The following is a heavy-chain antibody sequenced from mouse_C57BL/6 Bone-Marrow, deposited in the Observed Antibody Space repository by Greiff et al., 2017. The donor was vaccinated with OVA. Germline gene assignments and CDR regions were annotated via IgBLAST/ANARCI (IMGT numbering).Heavy chain of an antibody. V-gene: IGHV1-52*01. J-gene: IGHJ4*01. Sequence: QVQLQQPGAELVRPGSSMKLSCKASGYTFTSYWMHWVKQRPIQGLEWIGNIDPSDSETHYNQKFKDKATLTVDKSSSTAYMQLSSLTSEDSAVYYCARDDGYSLGDDWGQGTSVTVSS. CDR2: IDPSDSET. CDR3: ARDDGYSLGDD. CDR1: GYTFTSYW. D-gene: IGHD2-3*01.